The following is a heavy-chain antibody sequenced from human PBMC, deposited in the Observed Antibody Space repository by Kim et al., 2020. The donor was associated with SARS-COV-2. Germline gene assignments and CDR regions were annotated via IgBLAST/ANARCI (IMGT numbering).Heavy chain of an antibody. Sequence: SGPTLVKPTQTLTLTCTLSGFALSTHGMSVNWIRQPPGKALEWLALIGWDDDKQYSTSLKTRLTISKDTSTNQVVLTMTNVDPVDTATYYCARAYGSGTYYHYGMDVWGQVTTVTVSS. CDR3: ARAYGSGTYYHYGMDV. CDR1: GFALSTHGMS. V-gene: IGHV2-70*13. CDR2: IGWDDDK. D-gene: IGHD3-10*01. J-gene: IGHJ6*02.